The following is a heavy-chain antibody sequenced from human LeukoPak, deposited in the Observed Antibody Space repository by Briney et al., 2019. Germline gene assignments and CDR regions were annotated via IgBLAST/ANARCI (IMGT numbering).Heavy chain of an antibody. CDR3: ARPAERGYSYGLDF. Sequence: KPSETLSLTCTVSGDSISSYYWSWIRQPPGKGLEWIGYIYYSGSTNYNPSLKSRVTISLDTSKNQVSLTLSSVTAADTAVYYCARPAERGYSYGLDFWGQGTMVTVSS. D-gene: IGHD5-18*01. CDR2: IYYSGST. J-gene: IGHJ3*01. CDR1: GDSISSYY. V-gene: IGHV4-59*01.